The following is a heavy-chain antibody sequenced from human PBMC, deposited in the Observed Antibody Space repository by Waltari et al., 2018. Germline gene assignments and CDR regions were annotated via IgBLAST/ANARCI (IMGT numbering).Heavy chain of an antibody. Sequence: QVQLQESGPGLVKPSETLSLTCAVSGYFISSGYYWGWIRQPPGKGPEWIGSLYHSGSTSYNPSLKSRLSMSVDTSKNQFFLELSSVTAADTAVYYCAREDFYDGEGYFDYWGQGTLVTVSS. CDR2: LYHSGST. D-gene: IGHD3-16*01. CDR3: AREDFYDGEGYFDY. V-gene: IGHV4-38-2*02. J-gene: IGHJ4*02. CDR1: GYFISSGYY.